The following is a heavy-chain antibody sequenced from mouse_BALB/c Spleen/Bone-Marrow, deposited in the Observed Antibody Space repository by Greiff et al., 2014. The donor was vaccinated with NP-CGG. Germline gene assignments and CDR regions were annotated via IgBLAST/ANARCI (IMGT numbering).Heavy chain of an antibody. CDR1: GYTFTSYT. J-gene: IGHJ3*01. CDR2: TVPSSGYT. CDR3: AREARTGAWFAY. Sequence: QVQLQQPGAELARPGASVKMSCKASGYTFTSYTIQWVKRRPGQGLEWVGYTVPSSGYTDYNQNFKDKTTLTADKSSSTAYMQLSSLTSADSAVYYCAREARTGAWFAYWGQGTLVTVSA. V-gene: IGHV1-4*02. D-gene: IGHD4-1*01.